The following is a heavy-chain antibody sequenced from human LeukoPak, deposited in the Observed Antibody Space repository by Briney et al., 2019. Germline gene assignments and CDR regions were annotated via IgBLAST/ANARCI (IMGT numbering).Heavy chain of an antibody. D-gene: IGHD4-17*01. CDR1: GLIFREYA. CDR3: ARDPNGDYIGAFDN. V-gene: IGHV3-23*01. J-gene: IGHJ3*02. CDR2: ITASDYTT. Sequence: PGGSLRLPCAASGLIFREYAMTWVRQAPGKGLEWVSSITASDYTTYADSVKGRFTISRDNSKNTLYLQMDSLRGDDTALYHCARDPNGDYIGAFDNWGQGTMVTVSS.